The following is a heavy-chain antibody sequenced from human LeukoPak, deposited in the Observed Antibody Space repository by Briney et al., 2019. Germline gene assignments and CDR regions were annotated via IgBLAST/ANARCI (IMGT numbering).Heavy chain of an antibody. V-gene: IGHV3-23*01. CDR3: AKGSGYSYVNFDY. Sequence: GGSLRLSCAASGFTFSSYAMSWVRQAPGKGREWVSAISGSGGGTYYADSVKGRFTISRDNSKNTLYLQMNSLRAEDTAVYYCAKGSGYSYVNFDYWGQGTLVTVSS. CDR2: ISGSGGGT. J-gene: IGHJ4*02. D-gene: IGHD5-18*01. CDR1: GFTFSSYA.